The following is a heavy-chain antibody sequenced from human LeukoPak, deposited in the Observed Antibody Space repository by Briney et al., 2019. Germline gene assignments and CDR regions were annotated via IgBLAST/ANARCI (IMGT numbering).Heavy chain of an antibody. D-gene: IGHD3-9*01. J-gene: IGHJ4*02. V-gene: IGHV3-7*03. CDR2: IKQDGSEK. CDR3: AKDIGSLRYFDWLLSAGFDY. CDR1: GFTFSTYW. Sequence: PGGSLRLSCAGSGFTFSTYWMSWVRQAPGKGLEWVANIKQDGSEKYYVDSVKGRFTISRDNAKNSLYLQMNSLRAEDTALYYCAKDIGSLRYFDWLLSAGFDYWGQGTLVTVSS.